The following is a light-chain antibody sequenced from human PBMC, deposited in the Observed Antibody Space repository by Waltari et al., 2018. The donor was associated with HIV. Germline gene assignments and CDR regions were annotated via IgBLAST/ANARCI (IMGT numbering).Light chain of an antibody. CDR2: RNN. Sequence: QSVLTQSPSASGTPGQRVTISCSGSSSNIGSNYGYWYQQLPGTAPKLLIYRNNQRPSGVPDRFSGSKSGTSASLAISGLRSEDEADYYCAAWDDSLSGLVFGGGTKVTVL. CDR3: AAWDDSLSGLV. CDR1: SSNIGSNY. V-gene: IGLV1-47*01. J-gene: IGLJ3*02.